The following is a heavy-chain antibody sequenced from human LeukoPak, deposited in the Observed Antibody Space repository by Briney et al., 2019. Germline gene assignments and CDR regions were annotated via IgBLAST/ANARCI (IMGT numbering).Heavy chain of an antibody. V-gene: IGHV3-13*04. D-gene: IGHD1-26*01. Sequence: PGGSLRLSCAASGFTFSSYDFHWVRQPIGKGLEWVSAIGTAGDTYYLGSVKGRFTMSRENAKNSLYLQMNSLRAGDTAVYYCARLREAAFDIWGRGTMVTVSS. CDR2: IGTAGDT. CDR1: GFTFSSYD. J-gene: IGHJ3*02. CDR3: ARLREAAFDI.